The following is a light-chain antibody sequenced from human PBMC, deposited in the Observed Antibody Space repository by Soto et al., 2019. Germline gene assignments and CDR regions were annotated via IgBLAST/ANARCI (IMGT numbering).Light chain of an antibody. Sequence: DVRMTQSPSSLSASVGDTITITCRASRTINTYLNWFQQKPGEPPRLLIYGASTLHDGVPSRFSGSGSGADFTLTISGLQPEDFAVYYCQQYHNWPAFGQGTKVEIK. CDR1: RTINTY. J-gene: IGKJ1*01. CDR3: QQYHNWPA. V-gene: IGKV1-39*01. CDR2: GAS.